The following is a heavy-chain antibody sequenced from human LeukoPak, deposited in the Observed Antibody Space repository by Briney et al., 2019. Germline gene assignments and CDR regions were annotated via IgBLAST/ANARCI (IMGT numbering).Heavy chain of an antibody. CDR2: IYYSGST. J-gene: IGHJ3*02. D-gene: IGHD3-10*01. CDR1: GGSISSYY. CDR3: ARVGRGEAFDI. V-gene: IGHV4-59*01. Sequence: PSETLSLTCTVSGGSISSYYWSWLRQPPGKGLEWIGYIYYSGSTNYNPSLKSRVTISVDTSKNQFSLKLSSVTAADTAVYYCARVGRGEAFDIWGQGTMVTVSS.